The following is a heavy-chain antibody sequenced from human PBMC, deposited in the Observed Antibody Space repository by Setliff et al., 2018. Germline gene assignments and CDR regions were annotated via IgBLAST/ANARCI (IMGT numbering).Heavy chain of an antibody. V-gene: IGHV4-59*01. J-gene: IGHJ6*02. CDR3: ARLSWNGLRYYGLDV. CDR2: IQNSGRA. CDR1: GVSISSSY. Sequence: SETLSLTCNVSGVSISSSYWSWVRQPPGKGLQSIGYIQNSGRANYNPSLMSRVSISEDTSKNQLSLKLRSVTAADTAVYYCARLSWNGLRYYGLDVWGQGTTGTVS. D-gene: IGHD3-3*01.